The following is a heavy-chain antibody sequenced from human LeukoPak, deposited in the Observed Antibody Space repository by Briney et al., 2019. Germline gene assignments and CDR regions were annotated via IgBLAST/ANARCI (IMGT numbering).Heavy chain of an antibody. CDR3: ARLWYSGSYHYYYYMDV. D-gene: IGHD1-26*01. Sequence: PGGSLRLSCAASGFTLSSYAMSWVRQGPGKGLEWVSAISVSGNTYHADSVKGRFTISRDSSKNTLYLQMNSLRAGDAAVYYCARLWYSGSYHYYYYMDVWGKGTTVTISS. CDR1: GFTLSSYA. CDR2: ISVSGNT. V-gene: IGHV3-23*01. J-gene: IGHJ6*03.